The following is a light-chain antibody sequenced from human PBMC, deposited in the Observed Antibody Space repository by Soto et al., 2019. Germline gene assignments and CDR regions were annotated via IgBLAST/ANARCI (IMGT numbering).Light chain of an antibody. V-gene: IGLV1-40*01. CDR3: QSYDSSLSGPV. CDR2: GNN. J-gene: IGLJ1*01. Sequence: YVLTQPPSVSGTPGQRVTISCTGSSSNIGAGYSVHWYEHLPGTVPKLLIYGNNNRPSGVPHRFSGSKSGTSASLAITGLQAEDEADYFCQSYDSSLSGPVFGTGTKVTVL. CDR1: SSNIGAGYS.